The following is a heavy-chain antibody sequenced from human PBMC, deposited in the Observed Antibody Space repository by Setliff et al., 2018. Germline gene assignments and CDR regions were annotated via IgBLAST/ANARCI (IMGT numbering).Heavy chain of an antibody. CDR2: ISGGGNTM. Sequence: LRLSCAASGFSFSGSYMSWVRQAPGKGLEWISKISGGGNTMYYADSVRGRLTISRDNAKNSLYLQMNSLRAEDTAVYYCVKDVVGYSSTWPKRDYFDYWGQGTLVTVSS. J-gene: IGHJ4*02. D-gene: IGHD6-13*01. CDR1: GFSFSGSY. CDR3: VKDVVGYSSTWPKRDYFDY. V-gene: IGHV3-11*01.